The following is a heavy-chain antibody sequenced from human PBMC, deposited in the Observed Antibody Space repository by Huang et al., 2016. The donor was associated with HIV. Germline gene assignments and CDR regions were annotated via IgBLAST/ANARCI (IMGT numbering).Heavy chain of an antibody. V-gene: IGHV5-51*03. CDR2: IYPRSADP. Sequence: QLVQSGAEVKKPGESLKISCKGSGDTFTNSWIGWVRQVPGKGLEWMGLIYPRSADPKYSPSFQGQVTLSADKSISTAFRQWSSLKASDTAMYYCARRQWLRQTWGALNIWGQGTMVIVSS. CDR1: GDTFTNSW. CDR3: ARRQWLRQTWGALNI. J-gene: IGHJ3*02. D-gene: IGHD6-19*01.